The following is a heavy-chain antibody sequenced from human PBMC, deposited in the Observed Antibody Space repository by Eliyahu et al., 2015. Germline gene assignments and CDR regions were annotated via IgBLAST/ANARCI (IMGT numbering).Heavy chain of an antibody. Sequence: GSAMHWVRQASGKGLEWVGRIRSKANSYATAYAASVKGRFTISRDDSKNTAYLQMNSLKTEDTAVYYCTRPSGDYSFDYWGQGTLVTVSS. V-gene: IGHV3-73*01. CDR1: GSA. CDR2: IRSKANSYAT. D-gene: IGHD4-17*01. CDR3: TRPSGDYSFDY. J-gene: IGHJ4*02.